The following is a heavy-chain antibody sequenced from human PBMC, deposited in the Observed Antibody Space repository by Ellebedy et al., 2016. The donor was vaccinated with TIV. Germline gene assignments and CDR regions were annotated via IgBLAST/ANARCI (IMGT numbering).Heavy chain of an antibody. J-gene: IGHJ4*02. Sequence: GESLKISXEASGSSLRRYAMNWVRQAPGKGLEWVAYISISSSNIHYAESVKGRFTISRDNTKNSLYLQMNSLRAEDTAVYFCARGRLEQRFDIWGQGALVTVSS. CDR2: ISISSSNI. CDR1: GSSLRRYA. V-gene: IGHV3-48*04. D-gene: IGHD3-3*01. CDR3: ARGRLEQRFDI.